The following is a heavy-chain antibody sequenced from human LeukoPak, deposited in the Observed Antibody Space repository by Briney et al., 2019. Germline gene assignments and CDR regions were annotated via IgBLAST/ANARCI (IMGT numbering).Heavy chain of an antibody. J-gene: IGHJ3*02. CDR2: IIPIFGTA. V-gene: IGHV1-69*06. Sequence: ASVKVSCKASGGTFSSYAISWVRQAPGQGLEWMGGIIPIFGTANFAQKFRGRVTITADKSTNTAHMELSRLESGDTAIYYCTREGVYAPDGSGYHRAAFDIWGQGTVVIVSS. D-gene: IGHD3-22*01. CDR1: GGTFSSYA. CDR3: TREGVYAPDGSGYHRAAFDI.